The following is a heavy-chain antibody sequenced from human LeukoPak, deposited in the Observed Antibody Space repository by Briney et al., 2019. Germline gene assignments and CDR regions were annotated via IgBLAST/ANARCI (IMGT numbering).Heavy chain of an antibody. CDR3: ARWGHFDTSGYFVVDY. Sequence: ETLSLTCTVSDGSIRNFYWNWFRQPPGKRLEWIGHTLYGGSTDYNPSLESRVTISIDTSKSQFSLKLRSVTATDTAVYYCARWGHFDTSGYFVVDYWGQGALVTVSS. V-gene: IGHV4-59*01. CDR1: DGSIRNFY. D-gene: IGHD3-22*01. CDR2: TLYGGST. J-gene: IGHJ4*02.